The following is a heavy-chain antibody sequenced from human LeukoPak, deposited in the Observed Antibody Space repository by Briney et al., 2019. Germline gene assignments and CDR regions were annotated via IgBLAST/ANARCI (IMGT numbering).Heavy chain of an antibody. CDR1: GFTFSSYW. CDR2: INSDGRRT. CDR3: AKDLEGLDYAYYMDV. D-gene: IGHD3-16*01. V-gene: IGHV3-74*01. Sequence: GGSLRLSCAVSGFTFSSYWMHWVRQAPGKGLVWVSRINSDGRRTTYAESVKGRFTISRDNAKNTLYLQMNSLRGEDTAMYYCAKDLEGLDYAYYMDVWGKGTTVTISS. J-gene: IGHJ6*03.